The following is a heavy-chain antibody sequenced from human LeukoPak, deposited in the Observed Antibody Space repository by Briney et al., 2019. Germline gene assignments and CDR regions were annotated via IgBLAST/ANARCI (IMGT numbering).Heavy chain of an antibody. CDR3: ARGDSSGWYLDY. D-gene: IGHD6-19*01. CDR2: INHSGST. J-gene: IGHJ4*02. CDR1: GGSFSGYY. Sequence: SSETLSLTCAVYGGSFSGYYWSWIRRPPGKGLEWIGEINHSGSTIYNPSLKSRVTISVDTSKNQFSLKLSSVTAADTAVYYCARGDSSGWYLDYWGQGTLVTVSS. V-gene: IGHV4-34*01.